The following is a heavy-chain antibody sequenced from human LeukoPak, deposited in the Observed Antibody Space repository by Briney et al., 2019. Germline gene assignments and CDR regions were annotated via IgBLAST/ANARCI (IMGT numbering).Heavy chain of an antibody. J-gene: IGHJ4*02. CDR1: GYTFTGYY. D-gene: IGHD2-15*01. CDR3: AGEYCSGGTCRQGFDY. V-gene: IGHV1-2*02. CDR2: INPNSGDT. Sequence: ASVKVSCKASGYTFTGYYMHWVRQAPGQGLEYMGWINPNSGDTNHAQNFQGRVTLTRDTSISTACMELSSLRSDDSALYYCAGEYCSGGTCRQGFDYWGQGTLVTVSS.